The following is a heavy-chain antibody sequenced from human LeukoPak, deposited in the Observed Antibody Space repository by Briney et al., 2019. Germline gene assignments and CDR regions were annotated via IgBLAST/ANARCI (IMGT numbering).Heavy chain of an antibody. CDR3: ASVPLHSSGWSFDY. CDR2: MNPNSGNT. CDR1: GYTFTSYD. D-gene: IGHD6-19*01. Sequence: ASVKVSCKASGYTFTSYDINRVRQATGQGLEWMGWMNPNSGNTGYAQKFQGRVTITRNTSISTAYMELSSLRSEDTAVYYCASVPLHSSGWSFDYWGQGTLVTVSS. J-gene: IGHJ4*02. V-gene: IGHV1-8*03.